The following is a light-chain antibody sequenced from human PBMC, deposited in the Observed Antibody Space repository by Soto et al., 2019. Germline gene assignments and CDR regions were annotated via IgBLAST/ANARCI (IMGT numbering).Light chain of an antibody. V-gene: IGKV3-20*01. CDR2: DAS. CDR1: QSVGKNY. J-gene: IGKJ4*01. Sequence: EIVLTQSPGTLSLSPGERATLSCRASQSVGKNYLGWYQQKPGQAPRLFIYDASQRASGIPDRFSGTASGTDFTLTISRLEPEDFAVYYCHQYASSPLTFGGGTNVEIK. CDR3: HQYASSPLT.